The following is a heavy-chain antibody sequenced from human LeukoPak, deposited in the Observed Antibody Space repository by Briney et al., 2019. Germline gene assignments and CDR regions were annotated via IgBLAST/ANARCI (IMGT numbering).Heavy chain of an antibody. D-gene: IGHD2-15*01. CDR2: ISGSGGST. CDR1: GFTFSSYA. V-gene: IGHV3-23*01. CDR3: AKVPNCSGGSCYYHSTGYFDY. Sequence: GGSLRLSCAASGFTFSSYAMSWVRQAAGKGLEWVSAISGSGGSTYYADSVKGRFTISRDNSKNTLYLQMNSLRAEDTAVYYCAKVPNCSGGSCYYHSTGYFDYWGQGTLVTVSS. J-gene: IGHJ4*02.